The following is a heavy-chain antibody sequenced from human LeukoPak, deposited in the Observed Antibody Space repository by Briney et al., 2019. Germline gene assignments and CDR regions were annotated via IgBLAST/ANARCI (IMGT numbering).Heavy chain of an antibody. D-gene: IGHD3-10*01. CDR2: MNPNSGNT. J-gene: IGHJ6*03. CDR3: ARVRGDPNYYYYYMDV. CDR1: GYTFTSYD. V-gene: IGHV1-8*01. Sequence: ASVKVSCKASGYTFTSYDINWVRQATGQGLEWMGWMNPNSGNTGYAQKFQGRVTMTRNTSISTAYMELSSLRSEDTAVYYCARVRGDPNYYYYYMDVWGKGTTVTVSS.